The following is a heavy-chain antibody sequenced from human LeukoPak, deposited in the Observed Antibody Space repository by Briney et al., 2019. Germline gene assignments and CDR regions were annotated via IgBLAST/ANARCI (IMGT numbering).Heavy chain of an antibody. D-gene: IGHD3-3*01. CDR3: ARGLSIFGIDP. CDR2: INHSGST. V-gene: IGHV4-34*01. Sequence: SETLSLTCAVYGGSFSGYYWSWIRQPPGKGLEWIGEINHSGSTNYNPSLKSRVTISVDTSKNQFSLKLSSVTAADTAVYYCARGLSIFGIDPWGQGTLSPSPQ. CDR1: GGSFSGYY. J-gene: IGHJ5*02.